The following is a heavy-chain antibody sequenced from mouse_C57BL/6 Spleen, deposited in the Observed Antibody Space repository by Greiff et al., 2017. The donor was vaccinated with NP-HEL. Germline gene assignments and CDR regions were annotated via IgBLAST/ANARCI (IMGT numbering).Heavy chain of an antibody. CDR2: ILPSIGRT. Sequence: VQLQQSGSELRSPGSSVKLSCKDFDSEVFPIAYMSWVRQKPGHGCEWIGGILPSIGRTIYGEKFEDKATLDADTLSNTAYLELNSLTSEDSAIYYCARRTTVVAKDWYFDVWGTGTTVTVSS. V-gene: IGHV15-2*01. D-gene: IGHD1-1*01. CDR1: DSEVFPIAY. CDR3: ARRTTVVAKDWYFDV. J-gene: IGHJ1*03.